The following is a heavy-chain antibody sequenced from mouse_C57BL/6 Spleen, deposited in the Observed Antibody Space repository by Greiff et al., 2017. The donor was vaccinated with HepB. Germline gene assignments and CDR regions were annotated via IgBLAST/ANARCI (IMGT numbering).Heavy chain of an antibody. Sequence: EVQVVESGGDLVKPGGSLKLSCAASGFTFSSYGISWVRQTPDKRLEWVATISSGGSYTYYPDSVKGRFTISRDNAKNTLYLQMSSLKSEDTAMYYCARMGTTVVAEDYAMDYWGQGTSVTVSS. CDR1: GFTFSSYG. CDR2: ISSGGSYT. D-gene: IGHD1-1*01. J-gene: IGHJ4*01. V-gene: IGHV5-6*01. CDR3: ARMGTTVVAEDYAMDY.